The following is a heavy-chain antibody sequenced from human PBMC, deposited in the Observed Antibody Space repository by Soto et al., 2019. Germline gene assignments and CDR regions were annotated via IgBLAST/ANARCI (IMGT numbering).Heavy chain of an antibody. V-gene: IGHV3-30-3*01. Sequence: RDSCAVGGVNISTYVMHRVSQDTGKGLEWVAVISYDGSNKNYADSVKGRFTISRDNSKNTLYLQMNSLRAEDTAVYYCARGYDFWSGYYYPYGMDVWGQGTTVTVSS. D-gene: IGHD3-3*01. CDR2: ISYDGSNK. CDR1: GVNISTYV. J-gene: IGHJ6*02. CDR3: ARGYDFWSGYYYPYGMDV.